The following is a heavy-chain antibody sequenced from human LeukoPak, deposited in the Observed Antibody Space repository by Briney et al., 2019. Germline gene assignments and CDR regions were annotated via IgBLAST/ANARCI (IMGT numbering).Heavy chain of an antibody. CDR1: AFPFSIHA. D-gene: IGHD4/OR15-4a*01. Sequence: PGRSLRLSCEVPAFPFSIHAMAGFRRAQGRGLEWVSGISISSDMTYYAASVQGRFIISRDNSKNTVFLQMDSLRVEDTAVYYCANEEVPNDYWGRGTLVTVSS. CDR3: ANEEVPNDY. V-gene: IGHV3-23*01. CDR2: ISISSDMT. J-gene: IGHJ4*02.